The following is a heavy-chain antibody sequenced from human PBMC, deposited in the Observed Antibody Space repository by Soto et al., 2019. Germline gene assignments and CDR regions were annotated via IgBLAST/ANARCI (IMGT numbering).Heavy chain of an antibody. J-gene: IGHJ4*02. CDR1: GFTFSGFG. CDR2: IWYDGSDK. CDR3: AFGNLSYYFDF. Sequence: PGGSLRLSCAASGFTFSGFGMHWVRQAPGKGLEWVAIIWYDGSDKYYADSVKGRFTISRDNSKNTLYLQMNSLRAEATAVYHCAFGNLSYYFDFWGQGTPVTVSS. D-gene: IGHD3-16*01. V-gene: IGHV3-33*01.